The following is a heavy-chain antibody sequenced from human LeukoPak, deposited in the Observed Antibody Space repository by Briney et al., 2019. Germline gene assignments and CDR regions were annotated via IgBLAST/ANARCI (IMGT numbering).Heavy chain of an antibody. CDR3: AKGEPYYDSSTYFDY. CDR1: GCTFSSYA. V-gene: IGHV3-23*01. D-gene: IGHD3-22*01. CDR2: ISGSGGST. Sequence: GGSLRLSCAASGCTFSSYAMSWVRQAPGKGLEWVSAISGSGGSTYYADSVKGRFTISRDNSKNTLYLQMNSLRAEDTAVYYCAKGEPYYDSSTYFDYWGQGTLVTVSS. J-gene: IGHJ4*02.